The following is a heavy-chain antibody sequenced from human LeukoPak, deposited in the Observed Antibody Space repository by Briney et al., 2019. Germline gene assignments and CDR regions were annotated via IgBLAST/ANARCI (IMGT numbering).Heavy chain of an antibody. J-gene: IGHJ3*02. D-gene: IGHD4-17*01. CDR2: ISSSSSYI. CDR3: ARVVTTYAFDI. CDR1: GFTFSSYS. V-gene: IGHV3-21*01. Sequence: PGVSLRLSCAASGFTFSSYSMHWVRQAPGKGLEGVSSISSSSSYIYYADSVKGRFTISRDNDKNSLYLQMNSLRAEDTAVYYCARVVTTYAFDIWGQGTMVTVSS.